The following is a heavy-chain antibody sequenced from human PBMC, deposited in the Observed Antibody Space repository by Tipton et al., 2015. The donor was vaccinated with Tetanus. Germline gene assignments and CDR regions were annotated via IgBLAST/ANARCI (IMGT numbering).Heavy chain of an antibody. CDR2: VHHSGAT. Sequence: TLSLTCTVSGTSISRSGHYWTWIRQPPGKEPEWVGYVHHSGATNYHPSLKSRLAISADTSKNQFSLNLRSVITADTAVYYCARANNDYPKKGPFDYWGHGILVIVSS. CDR1: GTSISRSGHY. D-gene: IGHD5-12*01. CDR3: ARANNDYPKKGPFDY. V-gene: IGHV4-61*08. J-gene: IGHJ4*01.